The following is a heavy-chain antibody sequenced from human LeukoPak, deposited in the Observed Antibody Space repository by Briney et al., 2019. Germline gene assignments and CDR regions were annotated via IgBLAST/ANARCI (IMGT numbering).Heavy chain of an antibody. V-gene: IGHV4-59*12. D-gene: IGHD2-2*01. J-gene: IGHJ2*01. CDR3: AREGLYCSNTSCRPWYFDL. CDR1: GGSISSYY. Sequence: SETLSLTCTVSGGSISSYYWSWIRQPPGKGLEWIGYIYYSGTTNYNPSLKSRVTMSVDTSKNQFPLKVNSVTAADTAVYYCAREGLYCSNTSCRPWYFDLWGRGTLVTVSS. CDR2: IYYSGTT.